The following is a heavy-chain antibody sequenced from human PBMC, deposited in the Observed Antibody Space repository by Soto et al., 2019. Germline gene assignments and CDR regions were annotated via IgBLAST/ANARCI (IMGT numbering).Heavy chain of an antibody. CDR3: ARVNAASSSHYYGMDA. D-gene: IGHD6-6*01. CDR2: SFSDAER. V-gene: IGHV2-26*03. CDR1: GFSLTNGKMG. J-gene: IGHJ6*02. Sequence: QVTLKESGPAVVKPTETLTLTCTISGFSLTNGKMGVRWIRQAPGKALEWLAHSFSDAERSYSPSLQSRLTLSTDTSGTQVVLSMTDMDPVDTGTYFCARVNAASSSHYYGMDAWGQGTTVTVSS.